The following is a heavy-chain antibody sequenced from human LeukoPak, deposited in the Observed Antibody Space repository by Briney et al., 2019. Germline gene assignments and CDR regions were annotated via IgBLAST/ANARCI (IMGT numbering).Heavy chain of an antibody. CDR1: GYTFSSYD. CDR2: RNPNSGKT. D-gene: IGHD3-22*01. CDR3: ARGDYYDSSGYFHQMAFDI. V-gene: IGHV1-8*03. Sequence: ASVKVSCKASGYTFSSYDINWVRQGTGQELEWMGWRNPNSGKTGFTQKFQGRVTITINTSKSTAYMELSSLRSEDTAVYYCARGDYYDSSGYFHQMAFDIWGQGTMVTVSS. J-gene: IGHJ3*02.